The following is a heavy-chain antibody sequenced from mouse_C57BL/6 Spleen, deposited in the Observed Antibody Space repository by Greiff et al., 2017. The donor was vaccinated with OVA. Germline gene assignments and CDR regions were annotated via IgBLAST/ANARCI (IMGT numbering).Heavy chain of an antibody. CDR2: IYPGSGNT. CDR1: GYTFTDYY. V-gene: IGHV1-76*01. CDR3: ARKDYYGFAY. J-gene: IGHJ3*01. D-gene: IGHD1-1*01. Sequence: QVQLKESGAELVRPGASVKLSCKASGYTFTDYYINWVKQRPGQGLEWIARIYPGSGNTYYNEKFKGKATLTAEKSSSTAYMQLSSLTSEDSAVYFCARKDYYGFAYWGQGTRVTVSA.